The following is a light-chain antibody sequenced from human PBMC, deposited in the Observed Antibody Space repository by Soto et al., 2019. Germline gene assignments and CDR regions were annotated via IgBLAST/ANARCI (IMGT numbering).Light chain of an antibody. V-gene: IGKV1-5*01. CDR1: KTISSW. CDR3: QQYYNYST. CDR2: DAS. Sequence: DIQMTQSPSTLPASVGDRVTITCRASKTISSWLAWYQQKPGKAPDLLIYDASRLAGAVPSRFSGSESGTEFTLTIGSLEPDDFGTYFCQQYYNYSTFGQGTKVEVK. J-gene: IGKJ1*01.